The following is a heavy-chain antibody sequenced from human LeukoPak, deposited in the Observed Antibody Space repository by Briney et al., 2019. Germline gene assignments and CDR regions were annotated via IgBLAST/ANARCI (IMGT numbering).Heavy chain of an antibody. CDR3: AKGYCSSTSCYTALGDC. Sequence: GGSLRLSCAASGFTFSSYGMHWVRQAPGKGLEWVAFIRYDGSNKYYADSVKGRFTISRGNSKNALYLQMNSLRAEDTAVYYCAKGYCSSTSCYTALGDCWGQGTLVTVSS. CDR2: IRYDGSNK. V-gene: IGHV3-30*02. J-gene: IGHJ4*02. CDR1: GFTFSSYG. D-gene: IGHD2-2*02.